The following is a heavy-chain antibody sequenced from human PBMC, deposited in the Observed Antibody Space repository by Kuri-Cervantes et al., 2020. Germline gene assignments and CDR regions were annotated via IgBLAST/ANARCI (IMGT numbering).Heavy chain of an antibody. D-gene: IGHD3-10*01. CDR3: ARLEEKRDDTDSGTYYQYFYMDV. J-gene: IGHJ6*04. CDR1: GYTFTGYY. Sequence: ASVKVSCKASGYTFTGYYMHWVRQAPGQGLEWMGWINPNSGGTNYAQKFQGRVTMTRDTSISTAYMELSRLRSDDTAVYYCARLEEKRDDTDSGTYYQYFYMDVWGKGTTVTVSS. V-gene: IGHV1-2*02. CDR2: INPNSGGT.